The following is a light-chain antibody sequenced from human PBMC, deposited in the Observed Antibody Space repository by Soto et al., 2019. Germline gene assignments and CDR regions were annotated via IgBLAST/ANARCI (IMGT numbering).Light chain of an antibody. J-gene: IGKJ5*01. CDR2: DAS. CDR3: QQSYSTPIT. Sequence: IQMTQSPSSVSSSVGDIVTITCRASQGINRWLAWYQQKLGKAPKLLIFDASSLQSGVPSRFSGSGSGTDFTLTISSLQPEDFATYYCQQSYSTPITFGQGTRLEIK. CDR1: QGINRW. V-gene: IGKV1-12*01.